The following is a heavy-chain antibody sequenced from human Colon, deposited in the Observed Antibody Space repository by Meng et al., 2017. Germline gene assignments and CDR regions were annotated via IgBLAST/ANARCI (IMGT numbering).Heavy chain of an antibody. CDR1: GYSVTTTLFS. Sequence: QLQLQESGSRLVKPSQTLYLTCAVSGYSVTTTLFSWSWIRQSPGKGLEWIGNIYDNGYTYYSPSLRSRVTISVDRSNNQFSLNLNSVTAADTAVYFCARGYRGSTYFAYWGQGILVTVSS. CDR2: IYDNGYT. J-gene: IGHJ4*02. D-gene: IGHD3-16*01. V-gene: IGHV4-30-2*06. CDR3: ARGYRGSTYFAY.